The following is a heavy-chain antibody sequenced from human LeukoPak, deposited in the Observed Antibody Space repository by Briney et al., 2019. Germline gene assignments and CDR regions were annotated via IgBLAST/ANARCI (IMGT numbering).Heavy chain of an antibody. CDR1: GGSISSYY. D-gene: IGHD5-24*01. J-gene: IGHJ4*02. V-gene: IGHV4-4*09. CDR2: IHTSGSSTSGST. Sequence: SETLSLTCTVSGGSISSYYWSWIRQPPGEGLEWIGYIHTSGSSTSGSTNSNPSLKSRVTISVDTSKNQFSLKMSSVTAADTAVYYGARHGDGYNFLYDFDYWGQGPWSPSPQ. CDR3: ARHGDGYNFLYDFDY.